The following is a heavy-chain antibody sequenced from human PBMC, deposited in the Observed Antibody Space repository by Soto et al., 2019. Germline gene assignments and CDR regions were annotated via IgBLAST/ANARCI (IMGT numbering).Heavy chain of an antibody. J-gene: IGHJ5*02. CDR1: GGSISSSSYY. Sequence: SETLSLTCTVSGGSISSSSYYWGWIRQPPGKGLEWIGSIYYSGSTYYNPSLKSRVTISVDTSKNQFSLKLSSVTAADTAVYYCARSLGYCTNGVCYTDKNSRFDPWGQGTLVTVSS. D-gene: IGHD2-8*01. CDR2: IYYSGST. V-gene: IGHV4-39*01. CDR3: ARSLGYCTNGVCYTDKNSRFDP.